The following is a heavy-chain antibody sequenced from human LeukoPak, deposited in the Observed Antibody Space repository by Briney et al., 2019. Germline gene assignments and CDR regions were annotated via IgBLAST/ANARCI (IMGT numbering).Heavy chain of an antibody. Sequence: GGSLRLSXAASGFAFSSYSMNWVRQAPGKGLEWLSSISSSSSYIYYADSVKGRFTISRDNAKNSLYLQMNSLRAEDTAVYYCSKLGAAAGKYGSAFDIWGQGTMVTVSS. D-gene: IGHD6-13*01. CDR1: GFAFSSYS. CDR3: SKLGAAAGKYGSAFDI. V-gene: IGHV3-21*01. CDR2: ISSSSSYI. J-gene: IGHJ3*02.